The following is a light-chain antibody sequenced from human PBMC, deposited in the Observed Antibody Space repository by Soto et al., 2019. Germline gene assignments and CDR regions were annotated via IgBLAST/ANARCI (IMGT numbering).Light chain of an antibody. Sequence: QSALTQPASVSGSPGQSVTISCTGPRSDIGDSNFISWYQHSPGKAPRPLIYAVNNRPSGVSKRFSGSKAGNTASLTISGLLDDDEADYFCASFRSGTILVFGSGTKVTVL. V-gene: IGLV2-14*01. CDR2: AVN. J-gene: IGLJ1*01. CDR3: ASFRSGTILV. CDR1: RSDIGDSNF.